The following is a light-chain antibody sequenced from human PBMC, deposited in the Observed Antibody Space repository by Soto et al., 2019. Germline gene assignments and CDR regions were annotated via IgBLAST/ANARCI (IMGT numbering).Light chain of an antibody. V-gene: IGLV2-14*01. CDR1: SSDVGGYNY. Sequence: SVLTQPASVSGSPGQSITISCTGTSSDVGGYNYVSWYQQHPGKAPKLMIYDVSNRPSGVSNRFSGSKSGNTASLTISGLQAEHEADYYCSSYTSSTTQVFGTGNKVT. CDR2: DVS. J-gene: IGLJ1*01. CDR3: SSYTSSTTQV.